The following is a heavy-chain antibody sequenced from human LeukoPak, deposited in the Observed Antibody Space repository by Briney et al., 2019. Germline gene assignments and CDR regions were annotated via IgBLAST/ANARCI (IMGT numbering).Heavy chain of an antibody. V-gene: IGHV4-34*01. J-gene: IGHJ5*02. D-gene: IGHD3-22*01. CDR1: GGSFSGYY. CDR2: INHSGST. Sequence: SETLSLTCAVYGGSFSGYYWSWIRQPPGKGLEWIGEINHSGSTNYNPSLKSRVTISVDTSKNQFPLKLSSVTAADTAVYYCARGSRVVKGNNWFDPWGQGTLVTVSS. CDR3: ARGSRVVKGNNWFDP.